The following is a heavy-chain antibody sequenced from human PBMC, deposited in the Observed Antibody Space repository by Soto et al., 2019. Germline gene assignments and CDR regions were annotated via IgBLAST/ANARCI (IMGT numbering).Heavy chain of an antibody. J-gene: IGHJ4*02. CDR2: INQNGSER. V-gene: IGHV3-7*05. Sequence: EVQLVESGGGLVQPGGSLRLSCAATGFMFSSYWMTWVRQAPGKGLAWVANINQNGSERYYVDSVEGRFTISRDNAKNSVFLQMNNLRVEDTAMYYCATDILDFWGQGTLVTVSS. CDR3: ATDILDF. CDR1: GFMFSSYW. D-gene: IGHD3-9*01.